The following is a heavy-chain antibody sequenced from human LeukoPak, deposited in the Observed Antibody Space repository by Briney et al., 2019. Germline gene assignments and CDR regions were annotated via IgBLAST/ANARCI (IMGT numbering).Heavy chain of an antibody. V-gene: IGHV4-39*07. CDR1: GGSISSSSYY. Sequence: SETLSPPCAVSGGSISSSSYYWGWIRQPPGKGLEWIGSIYYSGSTYYNPSLKSRVTISVDTSKNQFSLKLSSVTAADTAVYYCARAYYGSGSYYKRERTNWFDPWGQGTLGTVSS. CDR3: ARAYYGSGSYYKRERTNWFDP. J-gene: IGHJ5*02. D-gene: IGHD3-10*01. CDR2: IYYSGST.